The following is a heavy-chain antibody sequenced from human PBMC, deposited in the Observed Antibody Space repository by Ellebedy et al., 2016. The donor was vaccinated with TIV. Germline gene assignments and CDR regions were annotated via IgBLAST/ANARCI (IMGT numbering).Heavy chain of an antibody. Sequence: MPGGSLRLSCAVYGGSLPNYHWSWIRQPPGKGLEWIGEINDSGSTNYNTSLKSRVTISLDTSKNQFSLKLTSVTAADTAVYYCARVVWQQPVSYAFDIWGQGTMVTVSS. CDR3: ARVVWQQPVSYAFDI. V-gene: IGHV4-34*01. J-gene: IGHJ3*02. D-gene: IGHD6-13*01. CDR2: INDSGST. CDR1: GGSLPNYH.